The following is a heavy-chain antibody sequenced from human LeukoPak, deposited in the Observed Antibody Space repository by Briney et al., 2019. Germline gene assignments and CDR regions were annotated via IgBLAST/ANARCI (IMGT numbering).Heavy chain of an antibody. J-gene: IGHJ4*02. CDR3: ARDALPSSPHYFDY. D-gene: IGHD1-26*01. Sequence: ASVKVSCKASGYTFTDYYIHWVRQAPGQGLEWMGWINPNSGGTNYAQRFQGRVAMTRDTSISIAYMELSRLRSDDTAVYYCARDALPSSPHYFDYWGQGTLVTVSS. CDR2: INPNSGGT. CDR1: GYTFTDYY. V-gene: IGHV1-2*02.